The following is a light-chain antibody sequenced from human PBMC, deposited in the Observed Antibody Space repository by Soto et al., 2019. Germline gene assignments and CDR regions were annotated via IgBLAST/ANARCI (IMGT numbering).Light chain of an antibody. V-gene: IGKV3-15*01. CDR2: GAS. CDR3: QQHYIHWT. Sequence: EIVMTQSPATLSVSPGESATLSCRASQSVSSNLAWYQQKPGQAPRLLIYGASTRATGIPARFSGSGSGTEFTLSISSLQPDDFATYYCQQHYIHWTFGQGTKVDIK. CDR1: QSVSSN. J-gene: IGKJ1*01.